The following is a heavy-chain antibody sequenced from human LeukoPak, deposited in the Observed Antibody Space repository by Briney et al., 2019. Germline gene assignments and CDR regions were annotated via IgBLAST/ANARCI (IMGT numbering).Heavy chain of an antibody. CDR2: INPNSGGT. D-gene: IGHD3-3*01. J-gene: IGHJ4*02. CDR1: GYSFTGYY. V-gene: IGHV1-2*02. Sequence: ASVKVSCKASGYSFTGYYMHWVRQAPGQGLEWMGWINPNSGGTNYAQKFQGRVTMTRDTSISTAYMELSRLRSDDTAVYYCARALSSLYDFWSAKPKRGFDYWGQGTLVTVSS. CDR3: ARALSSLYDFWSAKPKRGFDY.